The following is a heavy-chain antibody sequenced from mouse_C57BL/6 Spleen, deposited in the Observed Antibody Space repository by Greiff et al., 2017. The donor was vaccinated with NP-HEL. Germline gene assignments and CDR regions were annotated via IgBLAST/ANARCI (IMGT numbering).Heavy chain of an antibody. CDR2: ISNGGGST. CDR3: ARGSSWWYFDV. Sequence: EVMLVESGGGLVQPGGSLKLSCAASGFTFSDYYMYWVRQTPEKRLEWVAYISNGGGSTYYPDTVKGRFTISRDNAKNTLYLQMSRLKSEDTAMYYCARGSSWWYFDVWGTGTTVTVSS. V-gene: IGHV5-12*01. D-gene: IGHD1-1*01. CDR1: GFTFSDYY. J-gene: IGHJ1*03.